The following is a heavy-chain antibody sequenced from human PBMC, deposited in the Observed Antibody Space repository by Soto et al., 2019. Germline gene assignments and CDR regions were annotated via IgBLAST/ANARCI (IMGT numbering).Heavy chain of an antibody. CDR1: GGSITSNNW. Sequence: QVQLQESGPGLVKPSGTLSLTCAVSGGSITSNNWWTWVRQPPGKGLEWIGEIYRTGSSKYNPSLKSRVTISIDTSKNQFSLNVNSVTAADTAVYYCATCQLGEYYYAMDVWGQGTTVTVSS. V-gene: IGHV4-4*02. CDR3: ATCQLGEYYYAMDV. D-gene: IGHD7-27*01. CDR2: IYRTGSS. J-gene: IGHJ6*02.